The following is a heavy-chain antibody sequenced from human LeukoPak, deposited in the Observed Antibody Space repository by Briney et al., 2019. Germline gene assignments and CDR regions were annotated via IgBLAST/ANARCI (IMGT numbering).Heavy chain of an antibody. Sequence: SETLSLTCTVSGGSISSSSYYWGWIRQPTGKGLDWIGSIYYSESTYYNPSLKSRVTISVDTSKSQFSLKLSSVTAADTAVYYCARYRNEALFAFDIWGQGTMVTVSS. V-gene: IGHV4-39*01. D-gene: IGHD1-14*01. CDR2: IYYSEST. CDR3: ARYRNEALFAFDI. J-gene: IGHJ3*02. CDR1: GGSISSSSYY.